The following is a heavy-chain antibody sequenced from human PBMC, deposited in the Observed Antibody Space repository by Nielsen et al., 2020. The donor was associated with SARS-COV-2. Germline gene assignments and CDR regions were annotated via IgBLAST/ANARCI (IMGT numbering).Heavy chain of an antibody. J-gene: IGHJ6*02. CDR1: GFTFSSYS. Sequence: GGSLRLSCAASGFTFSSYSMNWVRQAPGKGLEWVSSISSSSSYIYYADSVKGRFTISRDNAKNSLYLQMNSLRAEDTALYYCATLGFGELSAYYYYGMDVWGQGTTVTVSS. V-gene: IGHV3-21*04. D-gene: IGHD3-10*01. CDR2: ISSSSSYI. CDR3: ATLGFGELSAYYYYGMDV.